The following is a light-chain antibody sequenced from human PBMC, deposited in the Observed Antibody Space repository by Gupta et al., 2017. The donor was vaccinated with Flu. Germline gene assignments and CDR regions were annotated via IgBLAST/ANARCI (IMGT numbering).Light chain of an antibody. CDR2: DAS. V-gene: IGKV3-11*01. CDR3: QQRRNWPPVT. Sequence: ATLSLSPGERATLSCRASQSVDNYLAWYQQKPCQAPRLLIYDASNRATGIPARFSGSGSGTDFTLTISRLEPEDFAVYYCQQRRNWPPVTFGGGTKVEIK. J-gene: IGKJ4*01. CDR1: QSVDNY.